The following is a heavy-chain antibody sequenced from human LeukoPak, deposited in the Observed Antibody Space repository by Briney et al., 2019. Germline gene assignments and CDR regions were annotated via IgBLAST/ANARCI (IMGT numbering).Heavy chain of an antibody. D-gene: IGHD6-13*01. CDR3: ARDIAAALYNWFDP. V-gene: IGHV4-4*07. CDR1: GGSISNHY. J-gene: IGHJ5*02. Sequence: SETLSLTCTVSGGSISNHYYSWIRQPPGKGLEWIGRIYISGITNYNPSLKSRVTMSVDTSKNQFSLKLSSVTAADTAVYYCARDIAAALYNWFDPWGQGTLVTVSS. CDR2: IYISGIT.